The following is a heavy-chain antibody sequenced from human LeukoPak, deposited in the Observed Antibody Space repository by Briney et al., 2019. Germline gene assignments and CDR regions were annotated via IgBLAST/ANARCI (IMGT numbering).Heavy chain of an antibody. V-gene: IGHV3-7*01. Sequence: PGGSLRLSCSAPGFTFSSNGMNWVRQAPGKGLEWVANINQGGSEKYYVDSVKGRFTISRDNAKNSLYLEMNSLRAEDTAVYYCLRENHDSGWSFDYWGQGTLVTVSP. CDR2: INQGGSEK. J-gene: IGHJ4*02. CDR1: GFTFSSNG. D-gene: IGHD3-22*01. CDR3: LRENHDSGWSFDY.